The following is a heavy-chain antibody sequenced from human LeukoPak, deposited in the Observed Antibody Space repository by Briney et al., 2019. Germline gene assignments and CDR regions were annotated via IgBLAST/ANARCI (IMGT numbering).Heavy chain of an antibody. CDR2: INHSGST. Sequence: SETLSLTCAVYGGSFSGYYWSWIRQPPGKGLEWIGEINHSGSTNYNPSLKSRVTISVDTSKSQFSLKLSSVTAADTAVYYCASLYGSGSSLDYWGQGTLVTVSS. J-gene: IGHJ4*02. D-gene: IGHD3-10*01. CDR1: GGSFSGYY. CDR3: ASLYGSGSSLDY. V-gene: IGHV4-34*01.